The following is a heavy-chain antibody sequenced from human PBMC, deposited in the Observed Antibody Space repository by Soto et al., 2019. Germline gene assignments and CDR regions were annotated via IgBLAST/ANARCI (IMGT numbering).Heavy chain of an antibody. CDR1: GFNFSSYV. CDR2: IWYDGGNK. CDR3: ARDWQWPPRVGLRSSYYFDS. D-gene: IGHD6-19*01. J-gene: IGHJ4*02. V-gene: IGHV3-33*01. Sequence: QVQLVESGGGVVQPGRSLRLSCAASGFNFSSYVMHWVRQAPGKGLEWVAVIWYDGGNKYYADSVKGRFTISRDNSKNKLYLQMNSLRAEDTAADYCARDWQWPPRVGLRSSYYFDSWGQGTLVTVPS.